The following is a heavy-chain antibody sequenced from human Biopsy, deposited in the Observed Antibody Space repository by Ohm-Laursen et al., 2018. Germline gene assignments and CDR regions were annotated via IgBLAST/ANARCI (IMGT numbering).Heavy chain of an antibody. CDR2: ISGGGGNT. V-gene: IGHV3-23*01. Sequence: SLRLSCAASGFTFSDYAMNWVRQAPGKGLEWVSTISGGGGNTYYAGSVRGRFTVSRDGSKSTLYLQMSSLSAEDTAFYYCAKGGYCTTSSCYMDLDYWGQGTLVTVSS. CDR1: GFTFSDYA. D-gene: IGHD2-2*02. CDR3: AKGGYCTTSSCYMDLDY. J-gene: IGHJ4*02.